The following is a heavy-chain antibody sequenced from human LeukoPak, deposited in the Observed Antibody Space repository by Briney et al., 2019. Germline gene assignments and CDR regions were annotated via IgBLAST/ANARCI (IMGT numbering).Heavy chain of an antibody. Sequence: SETLSLTCTVSGGSVNSYYWSWIRQPPGKGLEWIGYIYYSGSTNYNPSLKSRVTISVDTSKNQFSLKLSSVTAADTAVYYCARSKRGGSYAHFDYWGQGTLVTVSS. D-gene: IGHD1-26*01. CDR3: ARSKRGGSYAHFDY. CDR1: GGSVNSYY. J-gene: IGHJ4*02. CDR2: IYYSGST. V-gene: IGHV4-59*02.